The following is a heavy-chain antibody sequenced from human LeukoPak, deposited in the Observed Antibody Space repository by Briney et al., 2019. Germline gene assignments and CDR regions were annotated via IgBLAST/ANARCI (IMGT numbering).Heavy chain of an antibody. CDR3: ASTRRGTSGSGSYTLPYYYMDV. CDR2: INPNSGAT. Sequence: GASVKVSCKPSGYTFTVYYIHWVRQAPRQGLEWMGWINPNSGATNYARKFQGRVTMTRDTSISTAYMELNRLRSDDTAMYYCASTRRGTSGSGSYTLPYYYMDVWGKGTTVTVSS. J-gene: IGHJ6*03. CDR1: GYTFTVYY. D-gene: IGHD3-10*01. V-gene: IGHV1-2*02.